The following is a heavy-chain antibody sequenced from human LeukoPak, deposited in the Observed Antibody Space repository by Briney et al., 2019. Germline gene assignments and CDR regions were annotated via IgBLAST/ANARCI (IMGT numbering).Heavy chain of an antibody. J-gene: IGHJ6*02. CDR1: VGSISRYY. D-gene: IGHD4-17*01. CDR3: ASSIADYGEYGVYYGMDV. CDR2: IYYSGSN. V-gene: IGHV4-59*01. Sequence: PLETPCLSPVEPVGSISRYYWSCIRHPPRRGGEWGAYIYYSGSNNFNPSRRSRVTISVDKSKNQFSLKLSSVTAADTSVYYCASSIADYGEYGVYYGMDVWGQGTTVTVSS.